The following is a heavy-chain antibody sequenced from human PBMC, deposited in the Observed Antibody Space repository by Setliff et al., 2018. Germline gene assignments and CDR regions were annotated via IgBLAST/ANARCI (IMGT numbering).Heavy chain of an antibody. Sequence: SGPTLVNPTQESLTLTCTFSGFPLSSSGVGVGWIRQPPGKALEWLALIYWNDDKRYSPSLKSRLTTTKDTSKNQVVLTMTNMDPVDTATYYCAHKYGDYVGYFQHWGQGTLVTVSS. CDR2: IYWNDDK. CDR1: GFPLSSSGVG. J-gene: IGHJ1*01. V-gene: IGHV2-5*01. D-gene: IGHD4-17*01. CDR3: AHKYGDYVGYFQH.